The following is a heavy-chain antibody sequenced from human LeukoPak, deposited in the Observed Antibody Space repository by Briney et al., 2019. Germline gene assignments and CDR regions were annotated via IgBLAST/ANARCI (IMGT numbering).Heavy chain of an antibody. D-gene: IGHD6-13*01. CDR3: ARDRPGYTSSWYSPFDY. J-gene: IGHJ4*02. Sequence: GGSLRLSCTASEFTFSSDERNWVRQAPGKGLEWVADISTTSSTIYYADSVNGRFTIARDNSKNALSLQMNRLRADDTAVYYCARDRPGYTSSWYSPFDYWGQGTLVTVSS. CDR1: EFTFSSDE. V-gene: IGHV3-48*03. CDR2: ISTTSSTI.